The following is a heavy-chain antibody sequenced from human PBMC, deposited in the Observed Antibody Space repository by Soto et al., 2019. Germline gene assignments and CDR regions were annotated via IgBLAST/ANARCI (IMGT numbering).Heavy chain of an antibody. CDR1: GGTFSSYT. CDR2: IIPILGIA. V-gene: IGHV1-69*02. J-gene: IGHJ5*02. Sequence: QVQLVQSGAEVKKPGSSVKVSCKASGGTFSSYTISWVRQAPGQGLEWMGRIIPILGIANYAQKFQGRVTITTDKSTSTAYMELSSLRSEDTDVYYCARALDGWTEQQLEATNWFDTWGQGTLVTVYS. D-gene: IGHD6-13*01. CDR3: ARALDGWTEQQLEATNWFDT.